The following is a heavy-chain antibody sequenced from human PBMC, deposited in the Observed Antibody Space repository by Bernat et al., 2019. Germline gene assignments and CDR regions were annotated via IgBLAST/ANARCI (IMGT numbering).Heavy chain of an antibody. Sequence: QVQLVESGGGVVQPGRSLRLSCEASGFNFSSYGMHWVRQAPGKGLEWVAIIWYDESYKYYGDSVKGRSTISRDNSKNTVYLEMNSLRAEDTAVYHCARGSYSSTWPEYFHHWGQGTLVTVSS. CDR2: IWYDESYK. CDR3: ARGSYSSTWPEYFHH. J-gene: IGHJ1*01. D-gene: IGHD6-13*01. V-gene: IGHV3-33*01. CDR1: GFNFSSYG.